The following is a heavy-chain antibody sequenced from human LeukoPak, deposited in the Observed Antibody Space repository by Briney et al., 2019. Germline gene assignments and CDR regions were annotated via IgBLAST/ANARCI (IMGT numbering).Heavy chain of an antibody. D-gene: IGHD5-24*01. J-gene: IGHJ4*02. Sequence: GGSLRLSCSTSGYRFSNYAMSWVRQAPGKGLEWVSAVTGSGADTYYAGSVQSRFTVSRDNTKNTLFLHMNNLRAEDTAKYYCAFGRHGYAHFLDYWGQGTLVTVSS. CDR1: GYRFSNYA. CDR3: AFGRHGYAHFLDY. CDR2: VTGSGADT. V-gene: IGHV3-23*01.